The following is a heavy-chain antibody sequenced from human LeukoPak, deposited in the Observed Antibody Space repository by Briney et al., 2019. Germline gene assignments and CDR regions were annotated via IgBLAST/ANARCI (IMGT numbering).Heavy chain of an antibody. J-gene: IGHJ4*02. CDR1: GYTFTSYG. CDR2: ISAYNGNT. CDR3: ARDSQPPEYSSGWYGEAIDY. Sequence: ASVKVSCKASGYTFTSYGISWVRQAPGQGLEWMGWISAYNGNTNYAQKLQGRVTMTTDTSTSTAYMELRSLRSDDTAVYYCARDSQPPEYSSGWYGEAIDYWGQGTLVTVSS. V-gene: IGHV1-18*01. D-gene: IGHD6-19*01.